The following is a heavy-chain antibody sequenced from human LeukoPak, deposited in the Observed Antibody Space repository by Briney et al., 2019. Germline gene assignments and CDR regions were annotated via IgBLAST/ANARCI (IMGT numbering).Heavy chain of an antibody. CDR2: IYSGGST. V-gene: IGHV3-53*01. D-gene: IGHD4-23*01. CDR3: ARDGNFHYMDV. CDR1: GFTVSSNY. J-gene: IGHJ6*03. Sequence: GGSLRLSCAASGFTVSSNYMSWVRQAPGKGLEWVSVIYSGGSTYYADSVKGRFTISRDNSKNTLYLQMNSLRAEDTAVYYCARDGNFHYMDVWGKGTTVTVSS.